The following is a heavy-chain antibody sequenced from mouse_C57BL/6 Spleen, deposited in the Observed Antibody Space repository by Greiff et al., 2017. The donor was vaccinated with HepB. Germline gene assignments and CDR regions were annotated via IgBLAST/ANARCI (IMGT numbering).Heavy chain of an antibody. D-gene: IGHD1-1*01. CDR1: GYTFTSYW. Sequence: QVQLQQSGAELVKPGASVKLSCKASGYTFTSYWMHWVKQRPGQGLEWIGMIHPNSGSTNYNEKFKSKATLTVDKSSSTAYMQLSSLTSEDSAVYYCARSYYYGSSYVNYWGQGTTLTVSS. CDR3: ARSYYYGSSYVNY. J-gene: IGHJ2*01. CDR2: IHPNSGST. V-gene: IGHV1-64*01.